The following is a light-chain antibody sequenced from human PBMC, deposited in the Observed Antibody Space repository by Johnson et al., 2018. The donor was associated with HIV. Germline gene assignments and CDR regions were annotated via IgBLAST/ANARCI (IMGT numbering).Light chain of an antibody. CDR2: DNN. CDR1: ISNIGNNY. V-gene: IGLV1-51*01. J-gene: IGLJ1*01. Sequence: QSVLTQPPSVSAAPGQKVTISCSGSISNIGNNYVSWHQQLPGTAPKLLIYDNNNRSSGIPARFSGSKSGTSATLGITGLQTGDEADYYCGRWDDSLSTYAFGTGTKVTVL. CDR3: GRWDDSLSTYA.